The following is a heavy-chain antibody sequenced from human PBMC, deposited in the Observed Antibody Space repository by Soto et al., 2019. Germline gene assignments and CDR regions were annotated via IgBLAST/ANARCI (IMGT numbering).Heavy chain of an antibody. CDR3: ARQGEYCSATSCYGNDY. CDR1: GASISSYS. D-gene: IGHD2-2*01. Sequence: QVQLQESGPGLVKPSETLSLTCSVSGASISSYSWSWIRQPPGKGLEWIGYIHSSGNTNYSPSLNSRVSVSVDTSKNPLSLKLRSVTAADTAVYYCARQGEYCSATSCYGNDYWGQGTLVIVSS. V-gene: IGHV4-59*08. J-gene: IGHJ4*02. CDR2: IHSSGNT.